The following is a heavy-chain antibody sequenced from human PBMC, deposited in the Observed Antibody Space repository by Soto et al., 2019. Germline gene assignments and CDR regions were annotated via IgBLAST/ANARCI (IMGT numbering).Heavy chain of an antibody. CDR2: IYYSGST. CDR1: GGSISSGGYY. Sequence: QVQLQESGPGLVKPSQTLSLTCTVSGGSISSGGYYWSWIRQHPGKGLEWIGYIYYSGSTYYNPSPKCRVTISVDTSKNQFSLKLSSVTAADTAVYYCARVCGGDCHYGMDVWGQGTTVTVSS. CDR3: ARVCGGDCHYGMDV. J-gene: IGHJ6*02. V-gene: IGHV4-31*03. D-gene: IGHD2-21*02.